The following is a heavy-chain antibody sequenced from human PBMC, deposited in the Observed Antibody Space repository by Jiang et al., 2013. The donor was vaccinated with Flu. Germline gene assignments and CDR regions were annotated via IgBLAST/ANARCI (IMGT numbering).Heavy chain of an antibody. CDR1: GFSFSTSGVN. V-gene: IGHV2-5*02. CDR3: AHRQLSNDAFDI. Sequence: VKPTQTLTLTCTFSGFSFSTSGVNVGWIRQPPGKALEWLALIYWDDDNRYNPSLKSRLTITKDTSKNQVVLTMTNMDPVDTATYFCAHRQLSNDAFDIWGQGTMVTVSS. CDR2: IYWDDDN. J-gene: IGHJ3*02. D-gene: IGHD1-1*01.